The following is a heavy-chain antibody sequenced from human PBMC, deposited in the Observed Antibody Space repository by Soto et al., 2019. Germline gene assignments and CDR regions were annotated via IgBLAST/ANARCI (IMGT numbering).Heavy chain of an antibody. CDR1: GFIFSSYS. V-gene: IGHV3-48*01. CDR2: ISSSSSTI. CDR3: ERADYGDYGIDY. J-gene: IGHJ4*02. D-gene: IGHD4-17*01. Sequence: EVQLVESGGGLVQPAGSLRLSCAASGFIFSSYSMTWVRQAPGKGLEWVSYISSSSSTIYYADSVKGRFTISRDNAKNSLYLQMNSLRAEDTAVYYWERADYGDYGIDYWGQGTLVTVSS.